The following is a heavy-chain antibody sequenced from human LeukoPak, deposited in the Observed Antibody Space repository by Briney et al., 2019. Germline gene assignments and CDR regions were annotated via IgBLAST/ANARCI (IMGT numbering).Heavy chain of an antibody. CDR3: AKVATVTTYALADY. Sequence: GGSLRLSCATSGIAFSIYGMNWVRQAPGKGLEWVSGISVNGLGTYYADSVRGRFTISRDNSKNTLYLQMNSLRAEDTAIYYCAKVATVTTYALADYWGQGTLVTVSS. D-gene: IGHD4-17*01. CDR2: ISVNGLGT. J-gene: IGHJ4*02. V-gene: IGHV3-23*01. CDR1: GIAFSIYG.